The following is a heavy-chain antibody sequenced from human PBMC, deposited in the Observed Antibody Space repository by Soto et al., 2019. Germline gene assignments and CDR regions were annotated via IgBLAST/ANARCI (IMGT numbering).Heavy chain of an antibody. D-gene: IGHD2-15*01. CDR1: GGSISGYS. V-gene: IGHV4-59*08. J-gene: IGHJ5*02. CDR3: ARGYCCGGSCNWFDP. Sequence: SETLSLTCIVSGGSISGYSWTWIRQPPGKGLEWIGYVFYNGSTSYSPSLKSRVTISVDTSKNQCSLKLNSVTAADTAVYYCARGYCCGGSCNWFDPWGQGTLVTVSS. CDR2: VFYNGST.